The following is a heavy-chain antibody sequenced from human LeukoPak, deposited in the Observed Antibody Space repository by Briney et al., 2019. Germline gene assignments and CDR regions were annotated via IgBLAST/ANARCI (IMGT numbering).Heavy chain of an antibody. CDR3: AKDTFSESRYGVLDS. V-gene: IGHV3-23*01. CDR2: ISGGGGIT. J-gene: IGHJ4*02. D-gene: IGHD3-10*01. Sequence: GGSLRLSCAASGFTFSSYAMSWVRQAPGKGLEWVSAISGGGGITYYADSVKGRFTISRDNSKNTLYLQMSSLRAEDTAVYYCAKDTFSESRYGVLDSWGQGTLVTVSS. CDR1: GFTFSSYA.